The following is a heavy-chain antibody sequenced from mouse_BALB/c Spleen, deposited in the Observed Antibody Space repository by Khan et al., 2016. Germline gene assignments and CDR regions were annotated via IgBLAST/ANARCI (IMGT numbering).Heavy chain of an antibody. CDR2: INPDSSTI. J-gene: IGHJ2*01. Sequence: EVKLLESGGGLVQPGGSRKLSCAASGFAFSRYWMPWVRQAPGKGLEWIGVINPDSSTINYTQSLKDKFTISRDNAKNTLYLQMSKVRSEDTALYDYARLYYYGCGAYWGQGTTLTVSS. CDR1: GFAFSRYW. CDR3: ARLYYYGCGAY. V-gene: IGHV4-1*02. D-gene: IGHD1-1*01.